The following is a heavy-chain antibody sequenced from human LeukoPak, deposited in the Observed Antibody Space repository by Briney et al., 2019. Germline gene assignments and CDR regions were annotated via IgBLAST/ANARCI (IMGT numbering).Heavy chain of an antibody. D-gene: IGHD6-13*01. CDR3: ARHKGHSSSWYWDY. J-gene: IGHJ4*02. Sequence: SETLSLTCTVSGGSISSYYWSWIRQPPGKGLEWIGYIYYSGSTNYNPSLKSRVTISVDTSKNQFSLKLSSVTAADTAVYYCARHKGHSSSWYWDYWGQGTLSPSPQ. CDR2: IYYSGST. V-gene: IGHV4-59*08. CDR1: GGSISSYY.